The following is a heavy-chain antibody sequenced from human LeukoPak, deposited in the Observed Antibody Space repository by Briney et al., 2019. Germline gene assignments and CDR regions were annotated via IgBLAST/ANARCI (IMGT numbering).Heavy chain of an antibody. CDR3: AKCYYSWWYFDL. Sequence: SETLSLTCTVSGGSISSYYWSWIRQPPGKGPEWIGYTYYSGSTNYNPSLKSRVTISVDTSKNQFSLKLNSVTAADTAVYYCAKCYYSWWYFDLWGRGTLVTVSS. CDR1: GGSISSYY. CDR2: TYYSGST. V-gene: IGHV4-59*01. J-gene: IGHJ2*01. D-gene: IGHD3-22*01.